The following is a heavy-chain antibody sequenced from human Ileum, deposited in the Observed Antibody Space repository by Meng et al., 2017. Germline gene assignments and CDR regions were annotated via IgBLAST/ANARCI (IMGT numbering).Heavy chain of an antibody. CDR3: TIRRVLYNWFDP. J-gene: IGHJ5*02. V-gene: IGHV4-34*01. D-gene: IGHD1-14*01. CDR2: INHSGST. CDR1: GGSFSGYY. Sequence: QARLQQWGAGLLKPSETLPLTCAVYGGSFSGYYWSWIRQPPGKGLEWIGEINHSGSTNYNPSLKSRVTISVDTSKNQFSLKLSSVTAADTAVYYCTIRRVLYNWFDPWGQGTLVTVSS.